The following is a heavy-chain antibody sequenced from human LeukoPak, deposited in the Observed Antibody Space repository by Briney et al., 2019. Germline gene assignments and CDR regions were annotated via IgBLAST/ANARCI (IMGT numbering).Heavy chain of an antibody. CDR1: GLTFSGSA. Sequence: GGSLRLSCAASGLTFSGSAMHWVRQASGKGLEWVGRIRSKANSYATTYAASVKGRFTISRDDSKNTAYLQMNSLKTEDTAVYYCAAGYSSSWSTGGQGTLVTVSS. D-gene: IGHD6-13*01. J-gene: IGHJ4*02. CDR2: IRSKANSYAT. V-gene: IGHV3-73*01. CDR3: AAGYSSSWST.